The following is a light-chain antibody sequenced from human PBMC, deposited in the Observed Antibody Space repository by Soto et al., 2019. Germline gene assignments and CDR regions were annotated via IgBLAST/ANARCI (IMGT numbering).Light chain of an antibody. Sequence: VLTQSPATLSLSPGERATLSCRASQGIGNYLVWYQQKPGQTPRLLIYDASKRAPGIPAMFGGSGSGTDFTLTISSLEAEDFAVYYCQQRSNSPFTFGPGTKVDIK. V-gene: IGKV3-11*01. CDR3: QQRSNSPFT. J-gene: IGKJ3*01. CDR2: DAS. CDR1: QGIGNY.